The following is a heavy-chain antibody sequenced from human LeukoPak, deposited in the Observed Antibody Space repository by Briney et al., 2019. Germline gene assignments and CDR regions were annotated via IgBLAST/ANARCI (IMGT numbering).Heavy chain of an antibody. CDR2: IYSGGTA. D-gene: IGHD6-19*01. J-gene: IGHJ4*02. V-gene: IGHV3-53*01. CDR1: GFTVSGNY. CDR3: ARDLYSSGWYEGYFDY. Sequence: PGGSLRLSGAVSGFTVSGNYMSWVRQAPGKGLEWVSLIYSGGTAYYADSVKGRFTISRDNSKNTLYLQMNSLRAEDTAVYYCARDLYSSGWYEGYFDYWGQGTLVTVSS.